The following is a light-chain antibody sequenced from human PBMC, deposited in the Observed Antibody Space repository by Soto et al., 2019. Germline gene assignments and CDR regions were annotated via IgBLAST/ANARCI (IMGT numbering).Light chain of an antibody. CDR2: TAS. CDR1: QSVGRNY. Sequence: DIVLTQSPGTLSLSPGERATLSCRASQSVGRNYLAWYQQKPGQAPGLLIYTASSKATGIPDRFSGSGSGTDFTLTISRLEPEDFAVYYCQQYASSPLTFGGGTKVEIK. CDR3: QQYASSPLT. V-gene: IGKV3-20*01. J-gene: IGKJ4*01.